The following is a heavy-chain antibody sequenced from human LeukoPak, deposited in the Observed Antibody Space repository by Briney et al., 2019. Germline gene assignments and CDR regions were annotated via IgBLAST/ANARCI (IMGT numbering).Heavy chain of an antibody. J-gene: IGHJ4*02. CDR3: TTDGSHSEDY. CDR1: GFTVSNAW. CDR2: IKSKTDGCTT. Sequence: PGGSLRLSCAASGFTVSNAWMSWVRQAPGKGLGWVGRIKSKTDGCTTDYAAPVKGRFTISRDDSKNTRYLQMNSLKTEDTAVYYCTTDGSHSEDYWGQGTLVTVSS. D-gene: IGHD4-11*01. V-gene: IGHV3-15*01.